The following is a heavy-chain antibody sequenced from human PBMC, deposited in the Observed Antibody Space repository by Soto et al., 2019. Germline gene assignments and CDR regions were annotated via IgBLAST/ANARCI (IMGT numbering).Heavy chain of an antibody. CDR3: ARERIGYSYGYRVNDAFDI. CDR2: ISAYNGNT. CDR1: GYTFTSYG. J-gene: IGHJ3*02. Sequence: GASVKVSCKASGYTFTSYGISWVRQAPGQGLEWMGWISAYNGNTNYAQKLQGRVTMTTDTSTSTAYMGLRSLRSDDTAVYYCARERIGYSYGYRVNDAFDIWGQGTMVTVSS. D-gene: IGHD5-18*01. V-gene: IGHV1-18*01.